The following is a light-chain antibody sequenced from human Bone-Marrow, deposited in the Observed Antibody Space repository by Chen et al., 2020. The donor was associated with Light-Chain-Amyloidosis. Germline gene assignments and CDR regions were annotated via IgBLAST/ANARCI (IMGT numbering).Light chain of an antibody. J-gene: IGLJ2*01. CDR1: DLPTKY. V-gene: IGLV3-25*03. CDR2: RDT. Sequence: SYELTQPPSVSVSPAQTASITCSGDDLPTKYAYWYQQKPGQAPVLVIHRDTERPSGISERFAGSSSGTTATLTISGVQEEDEADYHCQSADSSGTYEVIFGVGTKLTVL. CDR3: QSADSSGTYEVI.